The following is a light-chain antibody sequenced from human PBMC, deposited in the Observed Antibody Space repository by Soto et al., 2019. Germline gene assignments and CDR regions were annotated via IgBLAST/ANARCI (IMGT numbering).Light chain of an antibody. J-gene: IGKJ4*01. V-gene: IGKV3-11*01. CDR1: QSVGSS. Sequence: EIVLTQFPATLSLSPGERATLSCRASQSVGSSLVWYQHKPGQAPRLLIYDASNRATGIPARFSGSGSGTDFTLTISNLEPEDFAVYYCQQRTHWPPLTFGGGTKVEIK. CDR3: QQRTHWPPLT. CDR2: DAS.